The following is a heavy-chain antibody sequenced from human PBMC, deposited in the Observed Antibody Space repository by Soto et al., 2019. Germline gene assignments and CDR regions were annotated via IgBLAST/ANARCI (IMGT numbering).Heavy chain of an antibody. D-gene: IGHD6-13*01. CDR1: GGSISSSSYY. CDR2: IYYSGST. CDR3: ARGDLYSSSWYGYYYHYVMDF. Sequence: PSETLSLTCTVSGGSISSSSYYWGWIRQPPGKGLEWIGSIYYSGSTYYNPSLKSRVTISVDTSKNQFSLKLSSVTAADTAVYYCARGDLYSSSWYGYYYHYVMDFRGQGTSVIVSS. V-gene: IGHV4-39*01. J-gene: IGHJ6*02.